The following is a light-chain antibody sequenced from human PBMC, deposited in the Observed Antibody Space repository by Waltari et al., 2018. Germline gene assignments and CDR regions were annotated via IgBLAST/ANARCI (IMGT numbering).Light chain of an antibody. CDR1: QSVGWS. CDR2: DAS. V-gene: IGKV3-20*01. CDR3: QKYVSLPAT. J-gene: IGKJ1*01. Sequence: EIVLTQSPGTLSLSSGERATLSHRASQSVGWSLAWYQQKPGQAPRLLIYDASSRATGIPDRVSGSGSGTDFSLTISRLEPEDFAVYYCQKYVSLPATFGQGTKVEIK.